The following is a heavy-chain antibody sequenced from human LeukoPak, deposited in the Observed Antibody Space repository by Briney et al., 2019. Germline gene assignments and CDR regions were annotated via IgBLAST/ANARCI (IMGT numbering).Heavy chain of an antibody. CDR1: GYTFTGYY. D-gene: IGHD1-26*01. CDR2: INPNSGGT. Sequence: ASVTVSCTASGYTFTGYYMHWVRQAPGQGLEWMGWINPNSGGTNYAQKFQGRVTMTRDTSISTAYMELSRLRSDDTAVYYCAREGVEWELLTGFDYWGQGTLVTVSS. V-gene: IGHV1-2*02. CDR3: AREGVEWELLTGFDY. J-gene: IGHJ4*02.